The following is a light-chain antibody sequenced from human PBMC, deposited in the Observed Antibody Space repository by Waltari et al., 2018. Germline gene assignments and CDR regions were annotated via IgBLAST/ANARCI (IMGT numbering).Light chain of an antibody. V-gene: IGKV3-15*01. CDR1: QSVSGK. J-gene: IGKJ2*01. Sequence: EIVMTQFPATLSVSPGEGATLPCGASQSVSGKLAWYQQKPGQPPRLLIYGGTTRAPGVPARFSGRGYGTDFSLTISSLQSEDLAVYYCQQYDDWPMYTFGQGTKLEI. CDR3: QQYDDWPMYT. CDR2: GGT.